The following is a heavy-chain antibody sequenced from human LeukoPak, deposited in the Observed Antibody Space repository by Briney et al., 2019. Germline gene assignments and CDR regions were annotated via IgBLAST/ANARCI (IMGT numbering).Heavy chain of an antibody. Sequence: ASVKVSCKASGYTFTSYYMHWVRQAPGQGLEWMGIINPSGGSTSYAQKFQGGVTMTRDTSTSTVYMELSSLRSEDTAVYYCASLGTRGGWFLDYWGQGTLVTVSS. CDR2: INPSGGST. V-gene: IGHV1-46*01. CDR1: GYTFTSYY. D-gene: IGHD6-19*01. J-gene: IGHJ4*02. CDR3: ASLGTRGGWFLDY.